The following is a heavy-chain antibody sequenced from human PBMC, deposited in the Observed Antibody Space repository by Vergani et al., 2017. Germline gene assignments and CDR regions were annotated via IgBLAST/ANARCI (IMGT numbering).Heavy chain of an antibody. D-gene: IGHD3-16*01. CDR2: IHHSGAT. Sequence: QVQLQESGPGLVKPSQTLSLTCTVSGGSISSGDYYWSWIRQPPGKGLEWIGYIHHSGATNSKSSLRSRVSISIDTSKSSFSLRLSSVTTADTAMYYCARDTFHFDSENYDDVFDSWCQGTMVIVSS. V-gene: IGHV4-30-4*01. CDR3: ARDTFHFDSENYDDVFDS. CDR1: GGSISSGDYY. J-gene: IGHJ3*02.